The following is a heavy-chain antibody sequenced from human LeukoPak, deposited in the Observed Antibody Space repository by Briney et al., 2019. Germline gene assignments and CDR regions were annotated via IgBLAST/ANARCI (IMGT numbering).Heavy chain of an antibody. J-gene: IGHJ3*02. Sequence: SQTLSLTPAIPRDSVSSNIPASNWIRHPPSRCLEWLGRTYYRSKWYNDYAVSVKSRITINPDKSKNQFSLQLNSVTPEDTAVYYCARAPPLVRGVIRAFDIWGQGTMVTVSS. CDR2: TYYRSKWYN. CDR3: ARAPPLVRGVIRAFDI. V-gene: IGHV6-1*01. CDR1: RDSVSSNIPA. D-gene: IGHD3-10*01.